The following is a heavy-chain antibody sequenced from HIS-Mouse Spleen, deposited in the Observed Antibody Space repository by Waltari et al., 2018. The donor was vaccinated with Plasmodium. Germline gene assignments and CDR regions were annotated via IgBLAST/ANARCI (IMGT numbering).Heavy chain of an antibody. CDR2: INPNSGGT. CDR3: ARTGDPDAFDI. Sequence: QVQLVQPGAAAKKPGASVKVSCKASGYTFTGHYLHSVRQAPGQGLEWMGWINPNSGGTNYAQKFQGRVTMTRDTSISTAYMELSRLRSDDTAVYYCARTGDPDAFDIWGQGTMVTVSS. D-gene: IGHD7-27*01. V-gene: IGHV1-2*02. J-gene: IGHJ3*02. CDR1: GYTFTGHY.